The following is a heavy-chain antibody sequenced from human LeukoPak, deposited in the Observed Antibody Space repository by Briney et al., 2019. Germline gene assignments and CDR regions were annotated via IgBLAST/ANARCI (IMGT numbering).Heavy chain of an antibody. CDR3: ARGLVATILGYFDY. Sequence: SETLSLTCTVSGGSVTDYYWSWIRQSPGKGLEWIGDIYYTGTSYNPSLKRRVTISADTSKNQFSLKLISVTAADTAVYYCARGLVATILGYFDYWGQGTLVTVSS. D-gene: IGHD5-12*01. V-gene: IGHV4-59*02. CDR1: GGSVTDYY. CDR2: IYYTGT. J-gene: IGHJ4*02.